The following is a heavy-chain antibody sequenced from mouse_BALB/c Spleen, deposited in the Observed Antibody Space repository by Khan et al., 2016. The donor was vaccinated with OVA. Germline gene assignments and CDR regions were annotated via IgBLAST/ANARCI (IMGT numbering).Heavy chain of an antibody. Sequence: VKLVESGPGLVAPSQSLSITCTVSGFSSTNYGVNWVRQPQGKGLEWLGVIWAGGSKNYNSALMSRLSHRKEKSKSQVVLRMNRLQPDDTAWYYCATICYGKEYYAMDCWGQGTSVTVSS. D-gene: IGHD2-1*01. CDR2: IWAGGSK. CDR1: GFSSTNYG. CDR3: ATICYGKEYYAMDC. V-gene: IGHV2-9*02. J-gene: IGHJ4*01.